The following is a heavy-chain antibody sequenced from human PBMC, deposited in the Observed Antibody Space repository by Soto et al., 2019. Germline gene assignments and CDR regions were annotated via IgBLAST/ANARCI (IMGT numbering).Heavy chain of an antibody. CDR2: VDWNSGST. V-gene: IGHV3-9*01. D-gene: IGHD6-25*01. J-gene: IGHJ6*02. Sequence: PGGSLRLSCAASGFTFDDFAMHWVRQAPGKGLEWVSGVDWNSGSTAYADSVKGRFTISRDNARNSLYLQMNSLRAEDTALYYCVKVRGSYEVKFGMDVWGQGTTVTVSS. CDR3: VKVRGSYEVKFGMDV. CDR1: GFTFDDFA.